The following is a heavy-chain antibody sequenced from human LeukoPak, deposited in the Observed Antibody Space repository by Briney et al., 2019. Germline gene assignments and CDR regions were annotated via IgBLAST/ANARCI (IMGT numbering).Heavy chain of an antibody. J-gene: IGHJ4*02. Sequence: GGSLRLSCAASGFTFDDYGMTWVRQVPGQGLEWVSAINWNGGYTSYADSVKGRFTISRDNAKSSLYLQMSSLRAEDTALYYCARDPFSWPPKHFDCWGQEALVTVSS. CDR3: ARDPFSWPPKHFDC. CDR2: INWNGGYT. CDR1: GFTFDDYG. D-gene: IGHD6-13*01. V-gene: IGHV3-20*04.